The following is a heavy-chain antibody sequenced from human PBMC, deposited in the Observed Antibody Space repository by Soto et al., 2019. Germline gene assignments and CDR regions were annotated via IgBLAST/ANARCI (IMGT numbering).Heavy chain of an antibody. CDR2: IYHSGST. CDR3: ARGETQQQRDY. J-gene: IGHJ4*02. V-gene: IGHV4-4*02. CDR1: GDSITSDKW. D-gene: IGHD6-13*01. Sequence: QVQLQESGPGLVKPSGTLSLTCAVSGDSITSDKWWSWIRQPPGKGLQWIGEIYHSGSTKYNPSLKSRVLISVDTSKNQFSLTVSSVSDADTAVYYCARGETQQQRDYWGQGTLVTVAS.